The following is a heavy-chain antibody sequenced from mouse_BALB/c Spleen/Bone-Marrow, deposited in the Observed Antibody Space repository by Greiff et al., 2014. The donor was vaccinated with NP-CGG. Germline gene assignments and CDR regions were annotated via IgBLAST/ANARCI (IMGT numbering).Heavy chain of an antibody. CDR3: ASSGTGGYFDC. CDR2: IDPANGYT. D-gene: IGHD3-3*01. Sequence: VQLKESGAELVKPGASVRLSCTASGFNIKDIYIHWMKQRPEQGLEWIGRIDPANGYTKFDPKFQDKATITADRSSNTANLQLGSLTSEDTAVYYCASSGTGGYFDCWGQGTTLTVSS. CDR1: GFNIKDIY. V-gene: IGHV14-3*02. J-gene: IGHJ2*01.